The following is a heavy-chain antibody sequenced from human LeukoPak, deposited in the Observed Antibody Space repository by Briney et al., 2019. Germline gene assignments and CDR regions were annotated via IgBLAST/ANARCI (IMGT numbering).Heavy chain of an antibody. D-gene: IGHD6-13*01. CDR1: GYTFTGYY. CDR2: INHNSGGT. Sequence: ASVKVSCKASGYTFTGYYMHWVRQAPGQGLEWMGRINHNSGGTNYAQKFQGRVTMTRDTSISTAYMELSRLRSDDTAVYYCARSGGRIAAAGLADYWGQGTLVTVSS. J-gene: IGHJ4*02. CDR3: ARSGGRIAAAGLADY. V-gene: IGHV1-2*06.